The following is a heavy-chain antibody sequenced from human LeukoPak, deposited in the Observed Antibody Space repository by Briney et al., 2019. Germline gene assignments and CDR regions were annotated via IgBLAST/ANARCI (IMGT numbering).Heavy chain of an antibody. J-gene: IGHJ6*02. CDR3: ASSTLMPTGDGIYYYYGMDV. V-gene: IGHV1-69*04. CDR1: GGTFSSYA. Sequence: GSSVKVSCKASGGTFSSYAISWVRQAPGQGLEWMGRIIPIFGIANYAQKFQGRVTITADKSTSTAYMELSSLRSEDTAVYYCASSTLMPTGDGIYYYYGMDVWSQGTTVTVSS. CDR2: IIPIFGIA. D-gene: IGHD2-2*01.